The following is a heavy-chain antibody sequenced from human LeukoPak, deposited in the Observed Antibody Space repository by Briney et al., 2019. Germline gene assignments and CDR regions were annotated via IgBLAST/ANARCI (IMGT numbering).Heavy chain of an antibody. V-gene: IGHV4-4*07. CDR3: ARGGSGYDSFDY. CDR2: IYANGNT. Sequence: PSETLSLTCSVSGGSITTYYWSWIRQPAGHGLEYIGRIYANGNTNYNPSLKSRVTMSIDTSKNQFSLQLSSVTAADTAVYFCARGGSGYDSFDYWGQGTLVTVSS. J-gene: IGHJ4*02. D-gene: IGHD5-12*01. CDR1: GGSITTYY.